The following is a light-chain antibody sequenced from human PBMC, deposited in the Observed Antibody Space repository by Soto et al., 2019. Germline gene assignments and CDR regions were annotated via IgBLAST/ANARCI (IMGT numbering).Light chain of an antibody. Sequence: EIVLTQSPATLSLSPGERATLSCRASQSVSSYLAWYQQKPGQAPRLVIYDTYTRATGIPARFSGSGSGTEFTLTITGLQSEDFAVYYCQQYYSYPWTFGQGTKVDIK. CDR1: QSVSSY. J-gene: IGKJ1*01. CDR2: DTY. CDR3: QQYYSYPWT. V-gene: IGKV3-15*01.